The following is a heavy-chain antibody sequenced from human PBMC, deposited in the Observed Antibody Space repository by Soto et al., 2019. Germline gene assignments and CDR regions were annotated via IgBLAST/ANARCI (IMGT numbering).Heavy chain of an antibody. V-gene: IGHV4-59*06. J-gene: IGHJ5*02. Sequence: SETLSLTCTVSGGSISSYYWSWIRQHPGKGLEWIGYIYYSGSTYYNPSLKSRVTISVDTSKNQFSLKLSSVTAADTAVYYCARVFSDSSSFFDPWGQGTLVTVSS. CDR1: GGSISSYY. D-gene: IGHD6-13*01. CDR3: ARVFSDSSSFFDP. CDR2: IYYSGST.